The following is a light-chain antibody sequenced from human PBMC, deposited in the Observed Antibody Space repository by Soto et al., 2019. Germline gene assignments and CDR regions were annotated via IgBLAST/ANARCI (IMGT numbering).Light chain of an antibody. CDR3: QQYNKWPPYT. Sequence: EIVMTQSPANLSVSPGERATLSCRASQSVSSNLAWYQQKAGQGPRLLIYGASTRATSIPARFSGSGSETEFTLTINSLQSEDFAVYYCQQYNKWPPYTFGQGTKLEIK. CDR1: QSVSSN. V-gene: IGKV3-15*01. CDR2: GAS. J-gene: IGKJ2*01.